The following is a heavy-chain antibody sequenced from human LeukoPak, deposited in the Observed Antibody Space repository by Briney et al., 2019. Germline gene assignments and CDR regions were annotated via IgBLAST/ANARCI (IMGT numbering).Heavy chain of an antibody. V-gene: IGHV4-34*01. J-gene: IGHJ6*03. CDR2: INHSGST. D-gene: IGHD7-27*01. Sequence: SETLSLTCAVYGDSFSGHYWSWIRQPPGKGLEWIGEINHSGSTNYNPSLKSRVTISVDTSKNQFSLKLSSVTAADTAVYYCARGLTGDYYYYMDVWGKGTTVTISS. CDR1: GDSFSGHY. CDR3: ARGLTGDYYYYMDV.